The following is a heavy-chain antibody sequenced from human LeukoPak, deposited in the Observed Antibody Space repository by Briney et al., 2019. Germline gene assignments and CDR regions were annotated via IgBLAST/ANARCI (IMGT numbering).Heavy chain of an antibody. CDR3: AKASFIVLVTAIDAFDI. V-gene: IGHV3-23*01. D-gene: IGHD2-21*02. J-gene: IGHJ3*02. CDR2: ISGSGGST. Sequence: GGSLRLSCAASGFTFSSYAMSWVRQAPGKGLEWVSTISGSGGSTYYADSVEGRFTISRDNSKNTLYLQMNSLRAEDTAVYYFAKASFIVLVTAIDAFDIWGQGTMVTVSS. CDR1: GFTFSSYA.